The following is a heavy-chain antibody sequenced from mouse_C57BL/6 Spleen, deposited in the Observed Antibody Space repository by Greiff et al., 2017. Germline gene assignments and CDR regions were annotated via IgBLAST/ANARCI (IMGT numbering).Heavy chain of an antibody. Sequence: EVQRVESGGGLVQPGGSLKLSCAASGFTFSDYYMYWVRQTPEKRLEWVAYISNGGGSTYYPDTVKGRFTISRDNAKNTLYLQMSRLKSEDTAMYYCARRRRDYAMDYWGQGTSVTVSS. J-gene: IGHJ4*01. CDR3: ARRRRDYAMDY. CDR1: GFTFSDYY. D-gene: IGHD2-12*01. V-gene: IGHV5-12*01. CDR2: ISNGGGST.